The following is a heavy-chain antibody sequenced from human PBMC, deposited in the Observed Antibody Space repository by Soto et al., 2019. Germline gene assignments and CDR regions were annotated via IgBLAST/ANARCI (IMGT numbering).Heavy chain of an antibody. D-gene: IGHD4-4*01. Sequence: TWWSLRLSCSASVFTCSSYAMHWFRQAPGKGLEWVAVISYDGSNKYYADSVKGRFTISRDNSKNTLYLQMNSLRAEDTAVYCCARDTTVTTMYYFDYWGQGTLVTVSS. CDR2: ISYDGSNK. V-gene: IGHV3-30-3*01. CDR3: ARDTTVTTMYYFDY. J-gene: IGHJ4*02. CDR1: VFTCSSYA.